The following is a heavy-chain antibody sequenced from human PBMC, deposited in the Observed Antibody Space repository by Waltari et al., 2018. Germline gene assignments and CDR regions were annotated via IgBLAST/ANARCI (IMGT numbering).Heavy chain of an antibody. D-gene: IGHD3-3*01. CDR1: GFPFSTFP. V-gene: IGHV3-23*01. Sequence: EVKLLESGGGLVQPGGSLRLSCAASGFPFSTFPMNWVRQAPGKGLEWVSGISSRGDSTYYADSVRGRFTLSRDNSKNTLYLQMNSLRAEDTALYYCTRAIFGVVYSFDYWGRGTLVTVSS. J-gene: IGHJ4*02. CDR3: TRAIFGVVYSFDY. CDR2: ISSRGDST.